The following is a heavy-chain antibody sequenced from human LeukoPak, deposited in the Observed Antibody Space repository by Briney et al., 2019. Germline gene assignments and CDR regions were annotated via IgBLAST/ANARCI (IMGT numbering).Heavy chain of an antibody. CDR1: GFTFSSYW. CDR3: ARENEEQWTYYFDY. J-gene: IGHJ4*02. V-gene: IGHV3-74*01. D-gene: IGHD6-19*01. CDR2: INSDGSST. Sequence: GGSLRLSCAASGFTFSSYWMHWVRQAPGKGLVWVSRINSDGSSTSYADSVKGRFTISRDNAKNTLYLQMNSLRAEDAAVYYCARENEEQWTYYFDYWGQGTLVTVSS.